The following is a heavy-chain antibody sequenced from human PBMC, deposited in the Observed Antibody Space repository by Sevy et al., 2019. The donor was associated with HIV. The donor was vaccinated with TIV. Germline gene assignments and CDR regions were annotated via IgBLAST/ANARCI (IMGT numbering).Heavy chain of an antibody. V-gene: IGHV4-30-4*01. CDR2: IYYSGST. CDR3: ARGTPLRVYYYGSGTRNGMDV. J-gene: IGHJ6*02. CDR1: GGSISSGDYY. Sequence: SETLSLTCTVSGGSISSGDYYWSWIRQPPGKGLEWIGYIYYSGSTYYNPSLKSRVTISVDTSKNQFSLKLSSVTAADTAVYYCARGTPLRVYYYGSGTRNGMDVWGQGTTVTVSS. D-gene: IGHD3-10*01.